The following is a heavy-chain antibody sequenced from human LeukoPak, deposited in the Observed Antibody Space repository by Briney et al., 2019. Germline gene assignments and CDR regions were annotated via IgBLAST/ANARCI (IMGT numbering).Heavy chain of an antibody. D-gene: IGHD4-17*01. CDR1: GFTFSSYS. J-gene: IGHJ4*02. V-gene: IGHV3-48*01. CDR3: ARDQDYGFTY. CDR2: ITGSGTDI. Sequence: GGSLRLSCAASGFTFSSYSMNWVHQAPGKGPEWISWITGSGTDIIYADSVKSRFTISRDNAKNSLYLQMNSLRAEDTAVYYCARDQDYGFTYWGQGTLVTVSS.